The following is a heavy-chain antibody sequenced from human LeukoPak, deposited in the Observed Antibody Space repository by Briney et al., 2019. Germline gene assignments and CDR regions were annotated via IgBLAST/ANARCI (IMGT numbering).Heavy chain of an antibody. CDR3: ARAPAYHLRGVGYYYYYMDV. CDR1: GGTFSSYA. CDR2: IIPIFGTA. J-gene: IGHJ6*03. Sequence: SVKVSCKASGGTFSSYAISWVRQAPGQGLEWMGGIIPIFGTANYAQKFQGRVTITADESTSTAYMELSSLRSEDTAVYYCARAPAYHLRGVGYYYYYMDVWGKGTTVTISS. V-gene: IGHV1-69*13. D-gene: IGHD3-10*01.